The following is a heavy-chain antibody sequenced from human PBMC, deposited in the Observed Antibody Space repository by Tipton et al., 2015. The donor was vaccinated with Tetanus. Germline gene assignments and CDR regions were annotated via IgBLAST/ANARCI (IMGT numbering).Heavy chain of an antibody. V-gene: IGHV4-39*01. D-gene: IGHD3-3*01. CDR1: GGSISSSSYY. CDR3: ARGDFWSGYYTYPILDY. J-gene: IGHJ4*02. CDR2: IYYSGST. Sequence: TLSLTCTVSGGSISSSSYYWGWIRQPPGKGLEWIGSIYYSGSTYYNPSLKSRVTISVDTSKNQFSLKLSSVTAADTAAYYCARGDFWSGYYTYPILDYWGQGTLVTVSS.